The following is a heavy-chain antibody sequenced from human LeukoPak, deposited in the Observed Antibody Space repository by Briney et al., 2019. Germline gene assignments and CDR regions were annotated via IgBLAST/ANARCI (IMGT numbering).Heavy chain of an antibody. V-gene: IGHV4-39*01. J-gene: IGHJ4*02. CDR1: GGSISSSNW. CDR2: IYYTGST. CDR3: AKSGGYGLIDK. Sequence: SETLSLTCAVSGGSISSSNWWSWIRQPPGKGLEWIGNIYYTGSTYYNVSLNSRVTISIDTSKNLFSLRLNSMTAADTAVYYCAKSGGYGLIDKWGQGTLVTVSS. D-gene: IGHD1-26*01.